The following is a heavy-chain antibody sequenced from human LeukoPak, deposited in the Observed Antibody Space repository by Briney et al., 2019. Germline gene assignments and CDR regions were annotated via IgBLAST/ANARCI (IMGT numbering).Heavy chain of an antibody. CDR2: IKQDGSEE. V-gene: IGHV3-7*01. CDR3: ARAGYCSSTSCYAGDAFDI. J-gene: IGHJ3*02. Sequence: PGGSLRLSCAASGFTFSSYWMSWVRQAPGKGLEWVANIKQDGSEEYYVDSVKGRFTISRDNAKNSLYLQMNSLRAEDTAVYYCARAGYCSSTSCYAGDAFDIWGQGTMVTVSS. D-gene: IGHD2-2*01. CDR1: GFTFSSYW.